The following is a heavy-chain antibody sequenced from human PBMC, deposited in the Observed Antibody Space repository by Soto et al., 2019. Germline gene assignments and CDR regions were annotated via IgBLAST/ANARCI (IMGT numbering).Heavy chain of an antibody. J-gene: IGHJ6*02. V-gene: IGHV4-30-2*01. Sequence: SETLSLTCAVSDGSISSGGYSWSWNRQPPGKGLEWIGYIYHSGSTYYNPSLKSRVTISVDRSKNQFSLKLSSVTAADTAVYYCAGTPAYYYDSSGYYPCYGMDVWGQGTTVTVS. CDR1: DGSISSGGYS. D-gene: IGHD3-22*01. CDR3: AGTPAYYYDSSGYYPCYGMDV. CDR2: IYHSGST.